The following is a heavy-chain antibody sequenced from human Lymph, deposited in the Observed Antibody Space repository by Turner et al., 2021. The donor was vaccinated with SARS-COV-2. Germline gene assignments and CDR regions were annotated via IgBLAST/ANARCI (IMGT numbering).Heavy chain of an antibody. CDR1: GYTFTGYY. CDR3: ARDVERYNDFWSGYSGGYGLDV. J-gene: IGHJ6*02. V-gene: IGHV1-2*02. CDR2: INPNSGGT. D-gene: IGHD3-3*01. Sequence: QVQLVQSGAEVKKPGASVKVSCKASGYTFTGYYMHWVRQAPGQGLEWMGWINPNSGGTNDAQKFQGRVTMTRDTSISTAYMGLSRLRSDDTAVYYCARDVERYNDFWSGYSGGYGLDVWGQGTTVTVSS.